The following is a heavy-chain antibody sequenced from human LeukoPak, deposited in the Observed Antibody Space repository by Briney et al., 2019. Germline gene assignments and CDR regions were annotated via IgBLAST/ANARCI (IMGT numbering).Heavy chain of an antibody. CDR1: GFTFSSYW. J-gene: IGHJ4*02. CDR2: ISDSGGTT. D-gene: IGHD3-3*01. V-gene: IGHV3-23*01. Sequence: GGSLRLSCAASGFTFSSYWMSWVRQAPGKGLEWVSGISDSGGTTYYVDSVKGRFTISRDNSKNTLYLQINSLRAEDTAIYYCARDERLLSFLKWGQGTLVTVSS. CDR3: ARDERLLSFLK.